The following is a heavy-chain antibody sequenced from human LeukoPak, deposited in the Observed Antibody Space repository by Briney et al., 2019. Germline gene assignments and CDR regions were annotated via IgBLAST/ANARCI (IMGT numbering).Heavy chain of an antibody. V-gene: IGHV4-39*07. CDR2: INHSGST. CDR1: GASISSGSYY. CDR3: ARAAAYYYDSSGYWNYMDV. Sequence: PSETLSLTCTVSGASISSGSYYWNWIRQPPGKGLEWIGEINHSGSTNYNPSLKSRVTISVDTSKNQFSLKLSSVTAADTAVYYCARAAAYYYDSSGYWNYMDVWGKGTTVTVSS. J-gene: IGHJ6*03. D-gene: IGHD3-22*01.